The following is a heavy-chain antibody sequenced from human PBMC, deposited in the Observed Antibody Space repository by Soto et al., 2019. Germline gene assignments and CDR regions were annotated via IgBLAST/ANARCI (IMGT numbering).Heavy chain of an antibody. CDR3: ARRGNPYMDV. CDR2: INVHNGDT. Sequence: QVQVVQSGAEVKKPGASVRVSCKPSAHNLAGDGFTWVRQAPGQGLEWMGWINVHNGDTNYAQKFQDRFSLPTDTFTRTVYMELTNLRADDTAVYYCARRGNPYMDVWGQGTTVIVSS. J-gene: IGHJ6*02. CDR1: AHNLAGDG. V-gene: IGHV1-18*01.